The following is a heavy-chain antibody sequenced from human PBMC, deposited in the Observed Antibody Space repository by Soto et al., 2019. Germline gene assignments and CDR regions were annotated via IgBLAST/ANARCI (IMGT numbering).Heavy chain of an antibody. Sequence: GGSLRLSCAASGFTFSSYGMHWVRQAPGKGLEWVAVIWYDGSNKYYADSVKGRFTISRDNSKNTLYLQMNSLRAEDTAVYYCARDQLGGSGAIPAVWGQGTTVTVSS. D-gene: IGHD1-26*01. CDR1: GFTFSSYG. CDR2: IWYDGSNK. J-gene: IGHJ6*02. V-gene: IGHV3-33*01. CDR3: ARDQLGGSGAIPAV.